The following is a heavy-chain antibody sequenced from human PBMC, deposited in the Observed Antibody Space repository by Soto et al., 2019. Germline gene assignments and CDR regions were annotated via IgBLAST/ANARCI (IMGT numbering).Heavy chain of an antibody. V-gene: IGHV1-18*01. CDR1: GYTFTSYG. Sequence: QVQLVQSGAEVKKPGASVKVSCKASGYTFTSYGISWVRQAPGQGLEWMGWISADNGNTNYAQKLQGRVTMTTDTSTSGAYKELRSLRSDETAGYYCGRREYYCRRDCFDYWGQGTLVTVSS. D-gene: IGHD2-15*01. CDR3: GRREYYCRRDCFDY. CDR2: ISADNGNT. J-gene: IGHJ4*02.